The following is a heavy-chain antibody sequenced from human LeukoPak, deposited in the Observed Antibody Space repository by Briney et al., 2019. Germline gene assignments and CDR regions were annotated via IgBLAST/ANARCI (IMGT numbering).Heavy chain of an antibody. J-gene: IGHJ6*02. Sequence: GESLKISCKGSGYSFTSYWIGWVRQMPGKGLEWMGIIYPGDSDTRYSPSFQGQVTISADKSINTAYLQWSSLKASDTAMYYCASSDLYSYGYRGNYYYYGMDVWGQGTTVTVSS. D-gene: IGHD5-18*01. CDR2: IYPGDSDT. V-gene: IGHV5-51*01. CDR1: GYSFTSYW. CDR3: ASSDLYSYGYRGNYYYYGMDV.